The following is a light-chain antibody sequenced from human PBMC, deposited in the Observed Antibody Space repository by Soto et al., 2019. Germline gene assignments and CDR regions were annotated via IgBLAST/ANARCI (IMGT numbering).Light chain of an antibody. CDR3: QPYNNWIT. CDR2: GAS. Sequence: EIVMTQSPATLSVSPGERATLSCRASQSVSGNLAWYQQKPGQAPRLLIYGASTRATGIPARFSGSGSGTEFTLTISSLQTEDFAVYFCQPYNNWITFGQWIRLEIK. CDR1: QSVSGN. V-gene: IGKV3-15*01. J-gene: IGKJ5*01.